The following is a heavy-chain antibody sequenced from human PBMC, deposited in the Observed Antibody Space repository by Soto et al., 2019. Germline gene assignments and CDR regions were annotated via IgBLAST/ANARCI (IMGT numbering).Heavy chain of an antibody. CDR1: GGSISSSSYY. CDR3: ATLWFGEGNY. D-gene: IGHD3-10*01. J-gene: IGHJ4*02. V-gene: IGHV4-39*01. Sequence: QLQLQESGPGLVKPSETLSLTCTVSGGSISSSSYYWGWIRQPPGKGQEWIGSIYDSGSTYYNPSLKSRVTISVDTSKTQFSLKLSSVTAADTAVYYCATLWFGEGNYWGQGTLVTVSS. CDR2: IYDSGST.